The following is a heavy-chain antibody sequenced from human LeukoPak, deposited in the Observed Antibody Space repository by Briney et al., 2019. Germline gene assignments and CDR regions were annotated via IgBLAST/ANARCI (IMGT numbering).Heavy chain of an antibody. D-gene: IGHD3-16*01. CDR3: ARYRGSGTSYFDF. CDR2: ISATGSST. Sequence: RPGGSLRLSCATSGFTFSTYAMTWVRQAPGKGLKWVSAISATGSSTFYADSVKGRFTNSRDNSKNTLFLQMNSLRAEDTAMYFCARYRGSGTSYFDFWGQGTLVTVSS. J-gene: IGHJ4*02. CDR1: GFTFSTYA. V-gene: IGHV3-23*01.